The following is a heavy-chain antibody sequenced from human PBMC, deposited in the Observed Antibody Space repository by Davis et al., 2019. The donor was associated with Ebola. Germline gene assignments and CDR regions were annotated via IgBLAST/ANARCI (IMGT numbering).Heavy chain of an antibody. V-gene: IGHV3-23*01. CDR2: ISWSCPIT. CDR3: ARSWPGYHGMDV. J-gene: IGHJ6*02. Sequence: PGGSLRLSCGASGFTFTNYAMNWVRQAPGKGLERVSTISWSCPITYSVDPGKGRFTISRDNSKNTLHLQMNSLRAEDTAVYYCARSWPGYHGMDVWGQGTTTTVSS. D-gene: IGHD5-12*01. CDR1: GFTFTNYA.